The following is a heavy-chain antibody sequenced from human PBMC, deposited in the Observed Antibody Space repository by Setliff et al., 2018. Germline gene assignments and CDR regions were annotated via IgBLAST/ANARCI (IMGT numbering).Heavy chain of an antibody. J-gene: IGHJ5*02. V-gene: IGHV3-48*01. Sequence: GGSLRLSCTTSGFTFFSYTMNWVRQAPGKGLEWISYISTSSGTRYYADSVKGRFTISRDNANQSLYLQMNSLRVEDTAVYYCAREGYPGTSWGQGTLVTVSS. CDR3: AREGYPGTS. CDR2: ISTSSGTR. D-gene: IGHD2-15*01. CDR1: GFTFFSYT.